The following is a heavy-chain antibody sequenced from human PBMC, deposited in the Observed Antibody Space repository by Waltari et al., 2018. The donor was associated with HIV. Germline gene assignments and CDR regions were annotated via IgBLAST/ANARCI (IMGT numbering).Heavy chain of an antibody. D-gene: IGHD2-2*01. V-gene: IGHV3-53*01. CDR2: VYLGGST. J-gene: IGHJ4*02. CDR3: ARALTRGLWDS. CDR1: GFSFSDNY. Sequence: VQLVESGGGLIQPGGSLSLSCAASGFSFSDNYMSWVRQAPGKRPEWVSVVYLGGSTDYADSVRGRFTTSRDESKNMLYLQMNSLRAEDTAVYYCARALTRGLWDSWGQGTLVSVSS.